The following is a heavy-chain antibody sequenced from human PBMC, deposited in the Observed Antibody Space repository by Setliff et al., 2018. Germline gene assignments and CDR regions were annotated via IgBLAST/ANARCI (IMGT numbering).Heavy chain of an antibody. J-gene: IGHJ4*02. CDR1: GFSLSIFW. V-gene: IGHV3-7*01. Sequence: GSLRLSCAASGFSLSIFWMSWVRQAPGKGLEWVANIKEDGSEEYYVDSVKGRFTTSRDNAKNSLYLQMNSLRAEETAVYYRARDKGGANWGSGWGQGTLVTVSS. CDR3: ARDKGGANWGSG. D-gene: IGHD7-27*01. CDR2: IKEDGSEE.